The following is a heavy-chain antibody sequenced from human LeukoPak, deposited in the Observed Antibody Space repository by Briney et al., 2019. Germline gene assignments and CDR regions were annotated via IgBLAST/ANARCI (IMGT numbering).Heavy chain of an antibody. CDR2: IEEDGGEK. Sequence: TGGSLRLSCAASGFTFSNYWMSWVRQAPGKGLEWVANIEEDGGEKYYADSVKGRFTISRDNARNSLYLQMDSLRAEDTAVYYCATDVGNFWGQGTLVTVSS. V-gene: IGHV3-7*01. D-gene: IGHD2-15*01. CDR3: ATDVGNF. J-gene: IGHJ4*02. CDR1: GFTFSNYW.